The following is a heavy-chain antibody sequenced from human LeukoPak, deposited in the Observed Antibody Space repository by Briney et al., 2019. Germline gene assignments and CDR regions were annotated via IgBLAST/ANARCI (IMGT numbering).Heavy chain of an antibody. Sequence: SQPLSLTCTVSGGSVSSADSHWSWIRQPPGKGLEWIGYISYSGSTSYNPSLRSRVIISLDTSQNQFSLKLNSVTAADTAVYYGVRVRTGTSCYYYWGQGTLVTVSS. J-gene: IGHJ4*02. CDR1: GGSVSSADSH. V-gene: IGHV4-30-4*08. D-gene: IGHD2-2*01. CDR3: VRVRTGTSCYYY. CDR2: ISYSGST.